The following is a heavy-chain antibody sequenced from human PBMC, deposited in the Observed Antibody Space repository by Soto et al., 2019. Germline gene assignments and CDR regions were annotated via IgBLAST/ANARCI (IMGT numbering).Heavy chain of an antibody. V-gene: IGHV6-1*01. CDR2: TYYRSKWYY. CDR3: ARGEQYSGRIFDY. CDR1: GDSVSSNSSG. Sequence: SQTLSLTCAITGDSVSSNSSGWSWVRQSPSRGLEWLGRTYYRSKWYYEYAVSVRGRITINPDTSKNQYSLQLNSVTPEDTAVYFCARGEQYSGRIFDYWGQGTLVTVSS. D-gene: IGHD1-26*01. J-gene: IGHJ4*01.